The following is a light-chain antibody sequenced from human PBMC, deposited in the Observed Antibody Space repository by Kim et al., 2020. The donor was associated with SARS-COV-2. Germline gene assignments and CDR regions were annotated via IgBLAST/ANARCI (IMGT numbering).Light chain of an antibody. CDR2: DVS. V-gene: IGLV2-14*03. CDR3: SSYTSSSTV. J-gene: IGLJ2*01. Sequence: PGQSITNSCTGTSSDVGGYIYVSWYQQHPGKAPKLMIYDVSNRPSGVSNRFSGSNSGNTASLTISGLQAEDEADYYCSSYTSSSTVFGGGTQLTVL. CDR1: SSDVGGYIY.